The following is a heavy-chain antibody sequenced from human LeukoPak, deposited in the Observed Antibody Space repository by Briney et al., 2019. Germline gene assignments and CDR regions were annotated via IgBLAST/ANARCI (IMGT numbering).Heavy chain of an antibody. CDR1: GYTFTSYG. V-gene: IGHV1-18*01. Sequence: ASVKVSCKASGYTFTSYGISWVRQTPGQGLEWMGWISAYNGNTNYAQKLQGRVTMTTDTSTSTAYMELRSLRSDDTAVYYCARWEGYYYDSSLGDWGQGTLVTVSS. CDR3: ARWEGYYYDSSLGD. CDR2: ISAYNGNT. J-gene: IGHJ4*02. D-gene: IGHD3-22*01.